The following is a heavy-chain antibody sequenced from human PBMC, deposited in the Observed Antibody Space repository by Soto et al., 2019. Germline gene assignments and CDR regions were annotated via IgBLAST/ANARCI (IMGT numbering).Heavy chain of an antibody. CDR3: AKNSRRGYSGYYFDY. Sequence: QVQLVESGGGVVQPGRSLRLSCAASGFTFSSYGMHWVRQAPGKGLEWVAVISYDGSNKYYADSVKGRFTISRDNSKNTLYLQMNSLRAEDTAVYYCAKNSRRGYSGYYFDYWGQGTLVPVSS. D-gene: IGHD5-12*01. J-gene: IGHJ4*02. CDR2: ISYDGSNK. V-gene: IGHV3-30*18. CDR1: GFTFSSYG.